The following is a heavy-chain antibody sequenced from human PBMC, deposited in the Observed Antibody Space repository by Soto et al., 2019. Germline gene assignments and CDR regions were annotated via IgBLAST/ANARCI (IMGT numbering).Heavy chain of an antibody. D-gene: IGHD6-13*01. CDR3: ARDVAAADY. J-gene: IGHJ4*02. Sequence: QVQLVQSGAEEKKPGASVTVSCKASGYTFTSYAMHWVRQAPGQRLEWMGWINAGNGNTKYSQKFQGRVNITRDKSASTAYRELSSVRSEDTAVYYCARDVAAADYWGQGTLVTVA. CDR2: INAGNGNT. V-gene: IGHV1-3*05. CDR1: GYTFTSYA.